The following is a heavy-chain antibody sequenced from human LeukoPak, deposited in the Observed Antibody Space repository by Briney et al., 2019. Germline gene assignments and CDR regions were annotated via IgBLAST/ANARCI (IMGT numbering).Heavy chain of an antibody. J-gene: IGHJ4*02. D-gene: IGHD6-13*01. Sequence: GESLKISCKGSGYSFTSYWISWVRQMPGKGLEWMGIIYPGDSNTRYSPSFQGQVTISADKSISTAYLQWSSLKASDTAMYYCARLAVSSIWSVYFDYWGQGTLVTVSS. V-gene: IGHV5-51*01. CDR2: IYPGDSNT. CDR3: ARLAVSSIWSVYFDY. CDR1: GYSFTSYW.